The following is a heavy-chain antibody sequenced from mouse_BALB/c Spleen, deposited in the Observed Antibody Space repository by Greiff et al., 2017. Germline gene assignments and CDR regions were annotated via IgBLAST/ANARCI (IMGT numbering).Heavy chain of an antibody. V-gene: IGHV3-2*02. D-gene: IGHD1-1*01. CDR2: ISYSGST. J-gene: IGHJ2*01. Sequence: EVKLMESGPGLVKPSQSLSLTCTVTGYSITSDYAWNWIRQFPGNKLEWMGYISYSGSTSYNPSLKSRISITRDTSKNQFFLQLNSVTTEDTATYYCARDTVVFDYWGQGTTLTVSS. CDR3: ARDTVVFDY. CDR1: GYSITSDYA.